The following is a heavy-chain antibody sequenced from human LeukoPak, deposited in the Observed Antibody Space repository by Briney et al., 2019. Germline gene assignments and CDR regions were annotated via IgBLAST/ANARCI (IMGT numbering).Heavy chain of an antibody. J-gene: IGHJ3*02. CDR2: IYGGGDT. D-gene: IGHD5-24*01. Sequence: GGSLRLSCAASGFTVGNYYMSWVRQAPGKGLEWVSVIYGGGDTSYADSVKGRFTISRDNSKNTLYLQMNSLRGEDTSVYYCARARPWPEHAFDIWGQGTVVTVSS. V-gene: IGHV3-53*01. CDR3: ARARPWPEHAFDI. CDR1: GFTVGNYY.